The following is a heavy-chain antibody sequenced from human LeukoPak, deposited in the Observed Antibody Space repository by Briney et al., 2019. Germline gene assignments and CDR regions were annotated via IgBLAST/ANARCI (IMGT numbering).Heavy chain of an antibody. V-gene: IGHV4-30-2*01. CDR2: IYHSGST. D-gene: IGHD4-17*01. CDR1: GGSISSGGYS. J-gene: IGHJ6*02. CDR3: ARGTVTTRYYYYGMDV. Sequence: PSQTLSLTCAVSGGSISSGGYSWSWIRQPPGKGLEWIGYIYHSGSTYYNPSLKSRVTISVDRSKNQFSLKLSPVTAADTAVYYCARGTVTTRYYYYGMDVWGQGTTVTVSS.